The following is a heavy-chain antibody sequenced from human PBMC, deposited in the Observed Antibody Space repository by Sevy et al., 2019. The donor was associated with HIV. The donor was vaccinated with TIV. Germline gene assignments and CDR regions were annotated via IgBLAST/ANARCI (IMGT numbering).Heavy chain of an antibody. CDR2: INHSGST. CDR3: ARGFQCSGGSCYSAGYYYYGMDV. V-gene: IGHV4-34*01. J-gene: IGHJ6*02. D-gene: IGHD2-15*01. CDR1: GGSFSGYY. Sequence: SETLSLTCAVYGGSFSGYYWSWIRQPPGKGLEWIGEINHSGSTNYNPSLKSRVTISVDTSKDQFSLKLSSVTAADTAVYYRARGFQCSGGSCYSAGYYYYGMDVWGQGTTVTVSS.